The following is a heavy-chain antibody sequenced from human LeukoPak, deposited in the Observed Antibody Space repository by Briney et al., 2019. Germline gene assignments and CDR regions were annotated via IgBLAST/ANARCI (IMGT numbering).Heavy chain of an antibody. CDR1: GFTFSSYW. V-gene: IGHV3-7*03. CDR2: IKQDGSEK. CDR3: ARDRLRYFDWLLSEVDAFDI. D-gene: IGHD3-9*01. Sequence: WGSLRLSCAASGFTFSSYWMSWVRQAPGKGLEWVANIKQDGSEKYYVDSVKGRFTISRDNAKNSLYLQMNSLRAEDTAVYYCARDRLRYFDWLLSEVDAFDIWGQGTMVTASS. J-gene: IGHJ3*02.